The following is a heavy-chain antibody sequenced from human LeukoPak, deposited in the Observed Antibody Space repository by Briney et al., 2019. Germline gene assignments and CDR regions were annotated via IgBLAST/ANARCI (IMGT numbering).Heavy chain of an antibody. CDR3: ARVRYRLAETYIDY. CDR1: GGSVSSGSYY. D-gene: IGHD3-16*01. CDR2: IYHSGST. V-gene: IGHV4-39*07. J-gene: IGHJ4*02. Sequence: PSETLSLTCTVSGGSVSSGSYYWGWIRQPPGKGLEWIGNIYHSGSTYYNPSLKSRVTISVETSKNQFSLKLSSVTAADTAVYYCARVRYRLAETYIDYWGQGTLVTVSA.